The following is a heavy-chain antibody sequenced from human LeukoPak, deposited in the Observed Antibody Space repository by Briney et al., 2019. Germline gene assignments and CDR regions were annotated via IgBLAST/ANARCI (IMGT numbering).Heavy chain of an antibody. CDR3: AKEKSLERDWYGEWDS. CDR2: ISSSGGRT. Sequence: GGSLRLSCAGSGFTVSNNYMSWVRQAPGKGLEWVSSISSSGGRTYYADSVKGRFTISRDNSKNTLYLQMNGLRAEDTAIYYCAKEKSLERDWYGEWDSWGQGTLVTVSS. D-gene: IGHD3-10*01. J-gene: IGHJ4*02. CDR1: GFTVSNNY. V-gene: IGHV3-23*01.